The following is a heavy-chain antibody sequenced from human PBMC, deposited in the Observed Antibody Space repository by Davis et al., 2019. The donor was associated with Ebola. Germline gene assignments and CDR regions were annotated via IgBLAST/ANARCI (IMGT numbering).Heavy chain of an antibody. CDR2: ISWNSGSI. CDR3: VKYFNYAFEW. CDR1: GFTFDDYA. D-gene: IGHD3-16*01. J-gene: IGHJ4*02. V-gene: IGHV3-9*01. Sequence: PGGSLRLSCAASGFTFDDYAMHWVRQAPGKGLEWVSGISWNSGSIGYADSVKGRFTISRDNAKNSLHLQMNSLRAEDTAVYFCVKYFNYAFEWWGRGTLVTVSS.